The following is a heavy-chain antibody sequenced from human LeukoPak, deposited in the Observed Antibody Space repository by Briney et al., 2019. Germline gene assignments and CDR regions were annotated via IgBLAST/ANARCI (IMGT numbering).Heavy chain of an antibody. CDR3: ASLPTGDDRYFDY. V-gene: IGHV7-4-1*02. CDR2: INTNTGNP. J-gene: IGHJ4*02. D-gene: IGHD7-27*01. CDR1: GYTFTSYS. Sequence: AASVKVSCKASGYTFTSYSMNWVRQAPGQGLEWMGWINTNTGNPMYAQGFTGRFVFSLDTSVSTAYLQISSLKAEDTAVYYCASLPTGDDRYFDYWGQGTLVTVSS.